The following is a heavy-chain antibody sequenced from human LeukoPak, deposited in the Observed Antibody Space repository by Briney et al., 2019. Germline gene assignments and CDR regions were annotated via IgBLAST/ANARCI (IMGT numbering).Heavy chain of an antibody. CDR2: ISGSGGST. Sequence: GGSLRLSCAASGFTFSSYAMSWVRQAPGKGLEWVSSISGSGGSTYYADSVKGRFTISRDNSKSTLYLQMNSLRAGDTALYYCAKAGYVNYYAYYHMDVWGKGTTVTVSS. J-gene: IGHJ6*03. D-gene: IGHD3-16*01. CDR3: AKAGYVNYYAYYHMDV. V-gene: IGHV3-23*01. CDR1: GFTFSSYA.